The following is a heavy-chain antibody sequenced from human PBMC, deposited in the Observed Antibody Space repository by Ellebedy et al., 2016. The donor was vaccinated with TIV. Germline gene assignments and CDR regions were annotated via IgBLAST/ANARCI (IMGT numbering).Heavy chain of an antibody. CDR2: ISAYNGNT. J-gene: IGHJ1*01. CDR1: GGTFSSYA. CDR3: ARDLFSMAAGGGFSQH. V-gene: IGHV1-18*01. Sequence: AASVKVSCKASGGTFSSYAISWVRQAPGQGLEWMGWISAYNGNTNYAQKLQGRVTMTTDTSTSTAYMELRSLRSDDTAVYYCARDLFSMAAGGGFSQHWGQGTLVTVSS. D-gene: IGHD3-16*01.